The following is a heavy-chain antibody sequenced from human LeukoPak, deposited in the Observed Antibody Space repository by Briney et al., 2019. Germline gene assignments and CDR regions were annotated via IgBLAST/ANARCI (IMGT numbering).Heavy chain of an antibody. CDR2: IYPGDSDT. J-gene: IGHJ3*02. CDR1: GSNLPSYW. D-gene: IGHD5-24*01. CDR3: ARPRDGYNSDALDI. Sequence: GESLQISCQASGSNLPSYWIGWGRKLPGKGLEWMGIIYPGDSDTRYSPSFQGQVTISVDKSISTAYLQWSSLKASDTAMYYCARPRDGYNSDALDIWGQGTMVTVSS. V-gene: IGHV5-51*01.